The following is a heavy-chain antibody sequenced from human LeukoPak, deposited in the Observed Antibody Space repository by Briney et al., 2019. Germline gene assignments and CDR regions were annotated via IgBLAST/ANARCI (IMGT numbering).Heavy chain of an antibody. CDR1: GFTFSNAW. V-gene: IGHV3-53*01. CDR3: ARRAGAYSHPYDY. CDR2: IYSDNT. D-gene: IGHD4/OR15-4a*01. J-gene: IGHJ4*02. Sequence: GGSLRLSCAASGFTFSNAWMSWVRRAPGKGLEWVSFIYSDNTHYSDSVKGRFTISRDNSKNTLYLQMNSLRAEDTAVYYCARRAGAYSHPYDYWGQGTLVTVSS.